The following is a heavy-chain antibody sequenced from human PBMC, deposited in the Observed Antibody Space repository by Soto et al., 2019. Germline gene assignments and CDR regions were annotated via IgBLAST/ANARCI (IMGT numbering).Heavy chain of an antibody. Sequence: EVQLVESGGALIQPGGSLRLSCAASGFTVSSNYMSWVRQAPGKGLEWVSVIYSGGSTYYADSVKSRFTISRDNSKNTLYLPPNSLRAEDTGVYYCARDGVESGYPEYFQHWGQGTLVSVSS. CDR3: ARDGVESGYPEYFQH. J-gene: IGHJ1*01. CDR1: GFTVSSNY. D-gene: IGHD3-22*01. V-gene: IGHV3-53*01. CDR2: IYSGGST.